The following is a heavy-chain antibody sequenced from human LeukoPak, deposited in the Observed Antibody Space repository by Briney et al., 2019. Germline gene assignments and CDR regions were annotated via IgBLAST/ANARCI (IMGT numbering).Heavy chain of an antibody. CDR2: ISGSGGST. J-gene: IGHJ4*02. Sequence: GGSLRLSCAASGFTFSSYAMSWVRQAPGKGLEWVSAISGSGGSTYYADSVKGRFTISRDNSKNTLYLQMNSLRAEDTAVYYCAKLGGRSSSGRSTQLPYYFDYWGQGTLVTVSS. CDR3: AKLGGRSSSGRSTQLPYYFDY. V-gene: IGHV3-23*01. CDR1: GFTFSSYA. D-gene: IGHD6-19*01.